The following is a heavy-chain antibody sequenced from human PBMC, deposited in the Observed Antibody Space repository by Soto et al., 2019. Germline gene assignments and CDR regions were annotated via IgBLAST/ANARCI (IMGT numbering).Heavy chain of an antibody. V-gene: IGHV3-23*01. D-gene: IGHD3-10*01. Sequence: GGSLRLSCAASGFTFSSYAMSWVRQAPGKGLEWVSAISGSGGSTYYADSVKGRFTISRDNSKNTLYLQMNSLRAEDTAVYYCAKNPGLLWFGELDYWGQGTLVTVSS. J-gene: IGHJ4*02. CDR1: GFTFSSYA. CDR2: ISGSGGST. CDR3: AKNPGLLWFGELDY.